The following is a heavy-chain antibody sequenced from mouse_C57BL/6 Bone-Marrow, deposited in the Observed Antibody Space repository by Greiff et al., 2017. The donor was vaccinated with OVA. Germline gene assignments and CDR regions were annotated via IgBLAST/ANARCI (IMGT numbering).Heavy chain of an antibody. D-gene: IGHD2-2*01. V-gene: IGHV7-3*01. Sequence: EVKLEESGGGLVQPGGSLSLSCAASGFTFTDYYMSWVRQPPGKALEWLGFIRNKANGYTTEYSASVKGRFTISRDNSQSILYLQMNALRAEDSATYYCARCGGYADYYAMDYWGQGTSVTVSS. J-gene: IGHJ4*01. CDR1: GFTFTDYY. CDR3: ARCGGYADYYAMDY. CDR2: IRNKANGYTT.